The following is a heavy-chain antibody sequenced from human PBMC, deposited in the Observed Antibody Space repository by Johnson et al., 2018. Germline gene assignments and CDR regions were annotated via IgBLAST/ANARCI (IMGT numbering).Heavy chain of an antibody. CDR1: GFTFSSYG. Sequence: VQLLESGGGVVQXGRSXRLXCAASGFTFSSYGMHWVRQAPGKGLEWVAIIWYDGSNKYYADSVKGRFTISRDNSKNTLYLQMNSLRADDTAVYYCAKDQFEGAKHFHHWGQGTLVTVSS. D-gene: IGHD3-10*01. V-gene: IGHV3-33*06. CDR2: IWYDGSNK. J-gene: IGHJ1*01. CDR3: AKDQFEGAKHFHH.